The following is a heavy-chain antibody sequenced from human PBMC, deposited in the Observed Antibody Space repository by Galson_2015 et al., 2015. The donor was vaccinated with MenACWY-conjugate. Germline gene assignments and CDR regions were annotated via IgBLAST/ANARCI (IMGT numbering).Heavy chain of an antibody. V-gene: IGHV5-10-1*01. CDR3: VRLNNWGPGRYDY. J-gene: IGHJ4*02. CDR2: IDPNDSHT. CDR1: GYRFSSYW. D-gene: IGHD3-16*01. Sequence: QSGAEVTKPGESLRISCTGSGYRFSSYWITWVRQVPGKGLEWMGRIDPNDSHTNYRPSSQGHVTISADRSINTAYLQWSSLKASDTAIYYCVRLNNWGPGRYDYWGQGTLVTVSS.